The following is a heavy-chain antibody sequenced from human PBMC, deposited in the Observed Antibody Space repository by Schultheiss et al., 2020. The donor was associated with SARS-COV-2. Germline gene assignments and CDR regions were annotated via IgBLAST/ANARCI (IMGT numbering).Heavy chain of an antibody. J-gene: IGHJ6*03. D-gene: IGHD6-19*01. CDR1: GGSISSYY. Sequence: SQTLSLTCTVSGGSISSYYWSWIRQPPGKGLEWIGYIYYSGSTNYNPSLKSRVTISVDTSKNQFSLKLSSVTATDTAVYYCASYIAVKWDYYYMDVWGKGTTVTVSS. CDR3: ASYIAVKWDYYYMDV. CDR2: IYYSGST. V-gene: IGHV4-59*12.